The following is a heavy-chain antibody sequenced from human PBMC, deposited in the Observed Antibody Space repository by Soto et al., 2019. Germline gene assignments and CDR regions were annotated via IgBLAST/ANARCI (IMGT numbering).Heavy chain of an antibody. Sequence: ASVKVSCKASGYTFTIYGISWVLQAPGQGLEWMGWISAYNGNTNYAQKLQGRVTMTTDTSTSTAYMELRSLRSDDTAVYYCALNYGDYYYYGMDVWGQRTTVTVSS. CDR2: ISAYNGNT. V-gene: IGHV1-18*01. J-gene: IGHJ6*02. CDR1: GYTFTIYG. CDR3: ALNYGDYYYYGMDV. D-gene: IGHD4-17*01.